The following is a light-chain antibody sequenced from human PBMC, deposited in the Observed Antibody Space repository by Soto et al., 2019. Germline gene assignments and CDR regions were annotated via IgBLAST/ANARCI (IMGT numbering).Light chain of an antibody. V-gene: IGKV3-20*01. Sequence: EIVLTQSPGTLSLSPGERATLSCRASQSVSSNYLAWYQQKPGQAPRLLIYDASSRATGIPDRFSGSASGTDFTLTISRLEPEDLAVYYCHQYGISPQTFGQGTKLEIK. J-gene: IGKJ2*01. CDR2: DAS. CDR3: HQYGISPQT. CDR1: QSVSSNY.